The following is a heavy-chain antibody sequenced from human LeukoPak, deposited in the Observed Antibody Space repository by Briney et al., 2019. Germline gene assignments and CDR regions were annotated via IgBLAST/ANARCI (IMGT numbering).Heavy chain of an antibody. CDR1: GFTFSSYG. Sequence: GRSLRLSCVASGFTFSSYGMHWVRQAPGKGLEWVAVIWFDGSTEYNADSVKGRFTISRDNSKNTLYLQVNTLRAEDTAVYYCARDRGYHSNPDYWGQGALVTVSS. CDR2: IWFDGSTE. D-gene: IGHD4-11*01. CDR3: ARDRGYHSNPDY. V-gene: IGHV3-33*01. J-gene: IGHJ4*02.